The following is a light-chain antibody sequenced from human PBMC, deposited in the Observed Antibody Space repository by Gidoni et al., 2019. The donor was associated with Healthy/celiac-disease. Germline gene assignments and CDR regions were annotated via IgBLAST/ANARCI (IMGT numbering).Light chain of an antibody. CDR2: AAS. CDR1: QGSSSY. J-gene: IGKJ3*01. V-gene: IGKV1-8*01. Sequence: AIRMTQSPSSFSASTGDRVTITCRASQGSSSYLAWYQQKPGKAPKLLIYAASTLQSGVPSRFSGSGSGTDFTLTISCLQSEDFATYYCQQYYSYPFTFGPGTKVEIK. CDR3: QQYYSYPFT.